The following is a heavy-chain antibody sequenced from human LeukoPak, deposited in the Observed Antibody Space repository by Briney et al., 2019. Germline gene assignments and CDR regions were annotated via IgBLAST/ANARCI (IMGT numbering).Heavy chain of an antibody. D-gene: IGHD1-26*01. Sequence: GGSLRLSCAASGFTFSSYWMSWVRQAPGKGLEWVSAISSGGGSTYYADSVKGRFTISRDNSKNTLYLQMNSLRAEDTAVYYCAKGGAGSIFDYWGQGTLVTVSS. J-gene: IGHJ4*02. CDR1: GFTFSSYW. CDR3: AKGGAGSIFDY. CDR2: ISSGGGST. V-gene: IGHV3-23*01.